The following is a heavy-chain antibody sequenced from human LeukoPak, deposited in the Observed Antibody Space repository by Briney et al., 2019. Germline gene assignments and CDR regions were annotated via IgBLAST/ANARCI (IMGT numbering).Heavy chain of an antibody. CDR1: GFTFSSYA. CDR2: IAYDGSNK. Sequence: GGSLRLSCAASGFTFSSYAMHWVRQAPGKGLEWVAVIAYDGSNKYYADSVKGRFTISRDNSKSTLFLQMNSLRVEDTATYYCATSRVFDYWGHGTLVTVSS. CDR3: ATSRVFDY. J-gene: IGHJ4*01. V-gene: IGHV3-30-3*01.